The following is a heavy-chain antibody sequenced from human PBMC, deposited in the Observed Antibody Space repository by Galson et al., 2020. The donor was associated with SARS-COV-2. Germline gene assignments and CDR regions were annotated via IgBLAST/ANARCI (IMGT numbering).Heavy chain of an antibody. D-gene: IGHD5-12*01. CDR2: IYSGGST. CDR1: GFTVSSNY. Sequence: GGSLRLSCAASGFTVSSNYMSWVRQAPGKGLEWVSVIYSGGSTYYADSVKGRFTISRDNSKNTLYLQMNSLRAEDTAVYYCAREVSGYDIYYYYSMDVWGKGSTVTISS. CDR3: AREVSGYDIYYYYSMDV. V-gene: IGHV3-66*01. J-gene: IGHJ6*03.